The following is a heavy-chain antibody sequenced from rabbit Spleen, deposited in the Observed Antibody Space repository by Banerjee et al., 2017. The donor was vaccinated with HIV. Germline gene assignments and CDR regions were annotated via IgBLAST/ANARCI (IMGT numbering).Heavy chain of an antibody. Sequence: LVESGGDLVKPGASLTLTCTASGFSFSSSDYMCWVRQAPGKGLEWIGCIYTDSGSTWYASWVNGRFTISRTSSTTVTLQLNSLTAADTATYFCVRDLGYDDYSEKGYFNLWGQGTLVTVS. CDR2: IYTDSGST. J-gene: IGHJ4*01. D-gene: IGHD2-1*01. V-gene: IGHV1S40*01. CDR3: VRDLGYDDYSEKGYFNL. CDR1: GFSFSSSDY.